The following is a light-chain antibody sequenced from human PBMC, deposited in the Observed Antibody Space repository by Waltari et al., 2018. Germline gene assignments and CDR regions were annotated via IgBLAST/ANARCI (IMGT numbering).Light chain of an antibody. J-gene: IGKJ3*01. V-gene: IGKV4-1*01. Sequence: DIVMTQSPDSLTVSLGERATINCKSSQTILYSSSNKNYLAWYQPKPRQPPKLLIYWASTRESGVPDRFSGTGSGTDFTLTISRLQAEDVAVYYCQQFINYPLTFGPGTTVDIK. CDR2: WAS. CDR3: QQFINYPLT. CDR1: QTILYSSSNKNY.